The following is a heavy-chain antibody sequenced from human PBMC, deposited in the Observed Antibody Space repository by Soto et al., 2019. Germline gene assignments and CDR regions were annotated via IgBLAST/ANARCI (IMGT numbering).Heavy chain of an antibody. CDR1: GFTFSNYA. CDR2: ITRDGGST. Sequence: EEQLVESGGGLVQPGGSLRLSCAASGFTFSNYAMHWVRQPPGGGLEYLSSITRDGGSTQYADSVRARFTISRDNSKHTRFLKWDSLSAEDMGVYYWARVIEGWFGEFWHWGQGTLVTVSS. J-gene: IGHJ4*02. D-gene: IGHD3-10*01. CDR3: ARVIEGWFGEFWH. V-gene: IGHV3-64*07.